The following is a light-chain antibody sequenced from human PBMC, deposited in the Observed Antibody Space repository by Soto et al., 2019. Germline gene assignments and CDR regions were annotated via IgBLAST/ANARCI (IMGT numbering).Light chain of an antibody. Sequence: HSALTQPPSASGSLGQSVTLSCTGTSSDIGGYNSVSWYQQHPGQAPTLMIFEVSKRPSGVPDRFSASKSDNTASLTVSGLQVEDEAFYYCSSYAGSRNLVFGGGTKLTVL. CDR1: SSDIGGYNS. V-gene: IGLV2-8*01. CDR3: SSYAGSRNLV. CDR2: EVS. J-gene: IGLJ2*01.